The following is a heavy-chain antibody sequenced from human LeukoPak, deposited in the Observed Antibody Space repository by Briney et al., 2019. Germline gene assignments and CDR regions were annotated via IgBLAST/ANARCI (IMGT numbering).Heavy chain of an antibody. CDR2: IFSDGSST. CDR1: GFTFSTYW. D-gene: IGHD1-14*01. V-gene: IGHV3-74*01. J-gene: IGHJ4*02. CDR3: VRQHNDGTSDS. Sequence: GGSLRLSCAASGFTFSTYWMHWVRQAPGKGLVWVALIFSDGSSTIYADSVKGRFTISRDNAKNTLYLQMNSLRAEDTAVYYCVRQHNDGTSDSWGQGTLVTVSS.